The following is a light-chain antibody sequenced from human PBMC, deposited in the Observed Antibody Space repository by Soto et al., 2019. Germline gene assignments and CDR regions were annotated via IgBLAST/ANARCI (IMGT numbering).Light chain of an antibody. V-gene: IGKV3-11*01. CDR1: QSVSSY. CDR3: QQRRYWPWLS. J-gene: IGKJ4*02. Sequence: EIVLTQSPATLSLSPGERATLSCRASQSVSSYLAWYQQKPGQAPRLLIYDASNRATGIPARFSGSGSETDFTLTISILEPEDFAVYYCQQRRYWPWLSCGGAPKVEIK. CDR2: DAS.